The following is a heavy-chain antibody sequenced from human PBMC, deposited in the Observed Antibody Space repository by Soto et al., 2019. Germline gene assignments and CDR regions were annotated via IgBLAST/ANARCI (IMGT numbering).Heavy chain of an antibody. J-gene: IGHJ6*02. CDR1: GGSISSGGYY. CDR2: IYYSGRT. Sequence: SETLSLTCTVSGGSISSGGYYWSWIRQHPGKGLEWIVYIYYSGRTYYNPSLKSRVTISVDTSKNQFLLKLSSVTAADTAGYSCARDWRGYSYGYFYYYGMDVWGQGTTVTVSS. D-gene: IGHD5-18*01. V-gene: IGHV4-31*03. CDR3: ARDWRGYSYGYFYYYGMDV.